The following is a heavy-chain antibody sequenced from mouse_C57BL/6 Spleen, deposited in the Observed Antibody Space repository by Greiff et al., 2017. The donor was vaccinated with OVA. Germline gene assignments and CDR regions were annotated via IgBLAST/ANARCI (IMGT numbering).Heavy chain of an antibody. CDR2: ISDGGSYT. CDR1: GFTFSSYA. D-gene: IGHD2-1*01. V-gene: IGHV5-4*01. CDR3: ASFYYGKIAY. Sequence: EVQVVESGGGLVKPGGSLKLSCAASGFTFSSYAMSWVRQTPEKRLEWVATISDGGSYTYYPDNVKGRFTISRDNAKNNLYLQMSHLKSEDTAMYYCASFYYGKIAYWGQGTLVTVSA. J-gene: IGHJ3*01.